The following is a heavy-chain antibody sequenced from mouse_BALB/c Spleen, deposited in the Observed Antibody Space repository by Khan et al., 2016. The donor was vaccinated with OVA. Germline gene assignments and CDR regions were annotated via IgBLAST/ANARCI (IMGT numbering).Heavy chain of an antibody. V-gene: IGHV1-80*01. J-gene: IGHJ3*01. CDR2: IYPGEANT. Sequence: QMQLEESGAELVRPGSSVKISCKASGHAFSNYWMNWVKQRPGQGLEWIGQIYPGEANTNYNGKFKGKVTLTVDKSSSTAYMQLSSLTSEDSAFYFCARESYDGYYWAWFAYWGQGTLVTVSS. CDR1: GHAFSNYW. D-gene: IGHD2-3*01. CDR3: ARESYDGYYWAWFAY.